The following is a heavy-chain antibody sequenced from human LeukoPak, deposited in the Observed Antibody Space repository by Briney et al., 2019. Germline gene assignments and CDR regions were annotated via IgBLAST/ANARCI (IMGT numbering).Heavy chain of an antibody. CDR3: AKGGDGSYYSRADC. D-gene: IGHD2-15*01. CDR1: GFTFSSYT. V-gene: IGHV3-23*01. Sequence: GGSLRLSCAASGFTFSSYTMSWVRQAPGKGLEWVSNIGRSASGTFYSDSVKGRFTISRDNSKNTLYLQMNSLRAEDTAVYYCAKGGDGSYYSRADCWGQGTLVTVSS. CDR2: IGRSASGT. J-gene: IGHJ4*02.